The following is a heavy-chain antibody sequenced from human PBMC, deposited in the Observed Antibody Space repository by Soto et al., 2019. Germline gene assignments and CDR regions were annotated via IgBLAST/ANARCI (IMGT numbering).Heavy chain of an antibody. CDR2: IYPSGST. D-gene: IGHD1-26*01. CDR3: ARELLGATKGAYYNYGLDV. V-gene: IGHV4-4*07. Sequence: WETLSLTCPVYGGSISGYYWSWIRQPAEKGLEWIGRIYPSGSTNYNPSLKSRVTMSVDTSKNQFSLKLNSVNAADMAVYFCARELLGATKGAYYNYGLDVWGQGTTVTVSS. CDR1: GGSISGYY. J-gene: IGHJ6*02.